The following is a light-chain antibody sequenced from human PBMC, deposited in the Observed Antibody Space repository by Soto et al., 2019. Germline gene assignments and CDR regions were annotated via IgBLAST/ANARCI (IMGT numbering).Light chain of an antibody. V-gene: IGKV3-15*01. CDR2: GAS. CDR1: QSVRSSF. J-gene: IGKJ4*01. CDR3: QQYSNWPLT. Sequence: EIVMTQSPATLSVSPGERATLSCRASQSVRSSFLAWYQQKPGQAPSLLIYGASTRATGIPARFSGSGSGTEFTLTINSLQSEDFAVYYCQQYSNWPLTLGGGTKVDIK.